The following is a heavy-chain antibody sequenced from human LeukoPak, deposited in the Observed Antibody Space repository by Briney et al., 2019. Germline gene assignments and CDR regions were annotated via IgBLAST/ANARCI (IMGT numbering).Heavy chain of an antibody. J-gene: IGHJ2*01. CDR3: TRETRDTVIIPRSFAP. D-gene: IGHD4-17*01. CDR1: GVTFSTFD. Sequence: GGSLRLSCAASGVTFSTFDMHWVRQVTGKGLEWVSAIGTTYDTYYSDSVKGRFTISRENAKNSLYLQMNSLTVGDTAIYYCTRETRDTVIIPRSFAPRGRGTPVTASS. CDR2: IGTTYDT. V-gene: IGHV3-13*01.